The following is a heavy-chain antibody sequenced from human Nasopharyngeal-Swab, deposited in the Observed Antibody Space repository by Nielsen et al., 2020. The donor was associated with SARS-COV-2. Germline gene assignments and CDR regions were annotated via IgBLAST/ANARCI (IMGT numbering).Heavy chain of an antibody. CDR1: GVIFSKYW. J-gene: IGHJ4*02. Sequence: GESLKISCVASGVIFSKYWMHWVRQAPGKGLEWVSGFSGSGNTNTYYADSVKGRFAISRDNSKNTLYLQMNSLRVEDTAVYYCVKHQGSSSDQWGQGTLVTVSS. V-gene: IGHV3-23*01. CDR3: VKHQGSSSDQ. CDR2: FSGSGNTNT.